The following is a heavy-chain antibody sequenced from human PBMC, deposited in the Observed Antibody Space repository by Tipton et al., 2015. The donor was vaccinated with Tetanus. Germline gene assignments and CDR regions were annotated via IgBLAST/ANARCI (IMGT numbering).Heavy chain of an antibody. CDR3: AGTNVDWSSTICYKGPSDY. CDR1: GGTFSSYA. J-gene: IGHJ4*02. CDR2: IIPIFGTA. V-gene: IGHV1-69*01. D-gene: IGHD2-2*02. Sequence: QLVQSGAEVKKPGSSVKVSCKASGGTFSSYAISWVRQAPGQGLEWMGGIIPIFGTANYAQKFQGRVTITADESTSTAYTERRSLRSKDTAVYSGAGTNVDWSSTICYKGPSDYGGQGTLVTVAS.